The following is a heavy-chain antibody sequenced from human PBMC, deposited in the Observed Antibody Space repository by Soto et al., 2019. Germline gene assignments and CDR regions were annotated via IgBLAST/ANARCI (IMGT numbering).Heavy chain of an antibody. J-gene: IGHJ4*02. CDR3: ATPKDYGDPLFDY. CDR1: GFTFSSYW. V-gene: IGHV3-74*01. Sequence: GGSLRLSCADSGFTFSSYWMHWVRQAPGKGLVWVSHINGDGSSTSYADSVKGRFTISRDNSKNTLYLQMNSLRAEDTAVYYCATPKDYGDPLFDYWGQGTLVTVSS. D-gene: IGHD4-17*01. CDR2: INGDGSST.